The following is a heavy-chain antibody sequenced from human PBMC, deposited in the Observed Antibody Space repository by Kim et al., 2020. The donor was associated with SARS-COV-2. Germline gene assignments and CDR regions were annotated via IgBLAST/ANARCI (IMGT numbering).Heavy chain of an antibody. CDR2: INHSGST. Sequence: SETLSLTCAVYGGSFSGYYWSWIRQPPGKGLEWIGEINHSGSTNYNPSLKSRVTISVDTSKNQFSLKLSSVTAADTAVYYCARFIAAAGTGYGMDVWGQGTTVTVSS. CDR1: GGSFSGYY. V-gene: IGHV4-34*01. J-gene: IGHJ6*02. D-gene: IGHD6-13*01. CDR3: ARFIAAAGTGYGMDV.